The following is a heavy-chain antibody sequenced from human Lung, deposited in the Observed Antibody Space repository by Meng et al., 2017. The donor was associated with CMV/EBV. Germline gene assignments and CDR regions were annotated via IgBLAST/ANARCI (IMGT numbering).Heavy chain of an antibody. CDR3: ASFPPPGKQWLVTDY. CDR1: GGPINGTMW. D-gene: IGHD6-19*01. J-gene: IGHJ4*02. CDR2: IYRSGSP. Sequence: GPGLAKPWRTRSLRCAVSGGPINGTMWWSWVRQPPGKGLEWIGEIYRSGSPTYNPSLKSRVTISVDKSKNQFSLKLSSVTAADTAVYYCASFPPPGKQWLVTDYWGQGTLVTVSS. V-gene: IGHV4-4*02.